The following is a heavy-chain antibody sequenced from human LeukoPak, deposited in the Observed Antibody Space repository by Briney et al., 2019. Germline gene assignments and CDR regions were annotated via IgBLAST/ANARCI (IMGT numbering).Heavy chain of an antibody. CDR1: GFAFSGFA. Sequence: GGSLRLSCSGSGFAFSGFAMGWVRQAPGKGLEWVSSISGSGDNTYYADSVDGRFVVSRDNIKNTLYLQMNSLRAEDTALYYCARGRGGDYVPSRFDYRGQGTLVTVSS. CDR2: ISGSGDNT. CDR3: ARGRGGDYVPSRFDY. D-gene: IGHD4-17*01. V-gene: IGHV3-23*01. J-gene: IGHJ4*02.